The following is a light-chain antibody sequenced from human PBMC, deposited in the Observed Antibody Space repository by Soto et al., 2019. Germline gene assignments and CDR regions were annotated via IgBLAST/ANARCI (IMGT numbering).Light chain of an antibody. J-gene: IGKJ1*01. Sequence: EVVMTQSPATLSVSPGERATLSCRASQSVADNLAWYQQKPGQAPRLLIYGASTRATGIPARFSGSGSGTDFTLSIGSLQSEDFAVYYCQQYNNWPRTFGQGTKVDIK. CDR2: GAS. CDR1: QSVADN. CDR3: QQYNNWPRT. V-gene: IGKV3-15*01.